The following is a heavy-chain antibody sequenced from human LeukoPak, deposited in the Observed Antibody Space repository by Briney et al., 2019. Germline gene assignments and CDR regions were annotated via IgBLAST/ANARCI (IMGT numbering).Heavy chain of an antibody. J-gene: IGHJ3*02. D-gene: IGHD1-26*01. CDR1: GFPFTRYG. CDR2: ISNDGRNE. V-gene: IGHV3-30*03. Sequence: PGGSLRLSCAASGFPFTRYGMQWVRQAPGKGLDWLAVISNDGRNEYYADSVKGRFTVSRDNSKNTLYLQMNSLRAEDTALYYCARGLVVGGTGVWAFDIWGQGTMVTVSS. CDR3: ARGLVVGGTGVWAFDI.